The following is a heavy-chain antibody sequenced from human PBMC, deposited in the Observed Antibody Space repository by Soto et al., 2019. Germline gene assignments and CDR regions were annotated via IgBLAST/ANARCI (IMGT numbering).Heavy chain of an antibody. V-gene: IGHV3-7*01. CDR3: ARVEQWLEDWYFDL. D-gene: IGHD6-19*01. Sequence: EVQLVESGGGLVQPGGSLRLSCAASGFTFSSYWMSWVRQAPGKGLEWVANIKQDGSEKYYVDSVKGRFTISRDNAKNSLYLQRNSRRAEDTAVYYCARVEQWLEDWYFDLWGRGTLVTVSS. CDR2: IKQDGSEK. CDR1: GFTFSSYW. J-gene: IGHJ2*01.